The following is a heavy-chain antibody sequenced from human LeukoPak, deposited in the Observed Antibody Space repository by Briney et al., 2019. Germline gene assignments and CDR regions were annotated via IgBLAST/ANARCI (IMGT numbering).Heavy chain of an antibody. Sequence: GESLKISCKGSGYSFTSYWLGWVRQMPGKGLEWMGIIYLRDSDTRYSPSFQGQATISADKSISTAYLQWSSLKASDTAMYYCATARQLRHSDYWGQGTLVTVPS. V-gene: IGHV5-51*01. CDR1: GYSFTSYW. CDR3: ATARQLRHSDY. D-gene: IGHD2-2*01. CDR2: IYLRDSDT. J-gene: IGHJ4*02.